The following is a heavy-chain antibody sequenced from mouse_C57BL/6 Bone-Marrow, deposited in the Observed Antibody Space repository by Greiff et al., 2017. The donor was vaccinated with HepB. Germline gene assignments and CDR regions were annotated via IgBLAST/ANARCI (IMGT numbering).Heavy chain of an antibody. J-gene: IGHJ2*01. D-gene: IGHD2-5*01. Sequence: EVMLVESGGDLVKPGGSLKLSCAASGFTFSSYGMSWVRQTPDKRLEWVATISSGGSYTYYPDSVKGRFTISRDNAKNTLYLQMSSLKSEDTAMYYCARRSKYYFDYWGQGTTLTVSS. CDR2: ISSGGSYT. CDR1: GFTFSSYG. V-gene: IGHV5-6*02. CDR3: ARRSKYYFDY.